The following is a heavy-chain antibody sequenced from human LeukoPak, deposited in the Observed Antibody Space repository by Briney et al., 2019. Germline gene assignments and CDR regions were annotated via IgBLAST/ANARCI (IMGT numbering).Heavy chain of an antibody. J-gene: IGHJ4*02. CDR3: VRARWTDAAI. CDR1: GFTFSTYW. V-gene: IGHV3-7*01. Sequence: KTGGPLRLSCVGSGFTFSTYWMTWVRQAQGKGLEWVASIKEDGSQKDHVDSVKGRFTISRDNAKNSLYLQMNSLTADDTAVYYCVRARWTDAAIWGQGTLVTVSS. CDR2: IKEDGSQK. D-gene: IGHD6-25*01.